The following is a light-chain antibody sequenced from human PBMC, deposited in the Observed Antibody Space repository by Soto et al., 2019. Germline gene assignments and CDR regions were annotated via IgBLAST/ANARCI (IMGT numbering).Light chain of an antibody. J-gene: IGLJ1*01. Sequence: QSVLTQPASVSGSPGQSITISCTGTSSDVGGYNYVSWYQQHPGKAPKLMIYEVSNRPSGVSNRFSGSKSGNTASLTISGLQAEDEADYYCRSYTSSSPQVFGTGTKLTVL. V-gene: IGLV2-14*01. CDR1: SSDVGGYNY. CDR3: RSYTSSSPQV. CDR2: EVS.